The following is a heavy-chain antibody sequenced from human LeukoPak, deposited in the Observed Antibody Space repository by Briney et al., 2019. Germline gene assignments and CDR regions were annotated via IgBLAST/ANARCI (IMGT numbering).Heavy chain of an antibody. Sequence: GGSLRLSCAASGFTFSDHYMDWVRQAPGKGLEWVAVISYDGSNKYYADSVKGRFTISRDNSKNTLYLQMNSLRAEDTAVYYCAKEGIARCFDYWGQGTLVTVSS. CDR1: GFTFSDHY. CDR3: AKEGIARCFDY. D-gene: IGHD6-13*01. CDR2: ISYDGSNK. V-gene: IGHV3-30*18. J-gene: IGHJ4*02.